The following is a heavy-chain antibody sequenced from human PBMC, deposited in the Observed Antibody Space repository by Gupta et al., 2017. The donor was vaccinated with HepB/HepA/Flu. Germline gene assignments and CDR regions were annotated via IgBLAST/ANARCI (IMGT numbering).Heavy chain of an antibody. CDR2: IYYSGST. J-gene: IGHJ4*02. D-gene: IGHD3-3*01. V-gene: IGHV4-39*01. CDR3: ARHADTSFGVGCFDY. Sequence: QLQLQESGPGLVKPSETLSLTCTVSGGSISSSSYYWGWIRQPPGKGLEWIGSIYYSGSTYYNPSRKSRVTISVDTSKNQFSLKLSSVTAADTAVYYCARHADTSFGVGCFDYWGQGTLVTVSS. CDR1: GGSISSSSYY.